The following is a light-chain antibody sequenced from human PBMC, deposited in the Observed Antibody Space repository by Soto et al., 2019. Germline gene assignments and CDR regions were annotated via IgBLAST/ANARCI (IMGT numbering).Light chain of an antibody. CDR2: SNN. V-gene: IGLV1-44*01. CDR1: SSNIGSNV. Sequence: QSVLTQPPSASGTPGQRVTISCSGSSSNIGSNVVNWYQQLPGTAPKLLIYSNNQRPSGVPDRFSGSKSGTSASLAISGLRSEDEADYYCETWDDSLNGRVFGGGTKLPVL. J-gene: IGLJ3*02. CDR3: ETWDDSLNGRV.